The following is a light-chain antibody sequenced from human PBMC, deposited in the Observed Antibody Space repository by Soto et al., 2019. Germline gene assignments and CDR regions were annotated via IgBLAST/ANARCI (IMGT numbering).Light chain of an antibody. J-gene: IGKJ1*01. Sequence: DIQMTESAAXLXXSXXXXXXXXCRASQSIASWLAWYQQKPGKAPELLIYDASSLKSGVPSRFSGSGSGTEFTLTISDLQPGDFATYSGQQYNTYVFGQVTKV. CDR3: QQYNTYV. CDR2: DAS. CDR1: QSIASW. V-gene: IGKV1-5*02.